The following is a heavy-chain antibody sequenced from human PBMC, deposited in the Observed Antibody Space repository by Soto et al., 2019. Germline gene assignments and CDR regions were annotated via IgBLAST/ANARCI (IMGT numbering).Heavy chain of an antibody. CDR1: GGSISNHY. CDR3: TRANWYSEY. V-gene: IGHV4-59*11. Sequence: QVQLQESGPGLVKPSETLSLTCSVSGGSISNHYWSWIWQRPGKGLEGIGYIYYNGNTNYNPSLNSGVTMSVDTSRNQISLKLTTVAAAGTAVYYWTRANWYSEYWGEGTLVPVSS. J-gene: IGHJ4*02. D-gene: IGHD7-27*01. CDR2: IYYNGNT.